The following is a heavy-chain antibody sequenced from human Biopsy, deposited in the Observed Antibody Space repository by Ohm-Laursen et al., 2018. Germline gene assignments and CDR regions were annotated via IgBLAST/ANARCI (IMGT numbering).Heavy chain of an antibody. J-gene: IGHJ1*01. CDR1: GGSFTGHY. D-gene: IGHD4-23*01. Sequence: GTLSLTCAVSGGSFTGHYWTWVRQPPGKGLEWIGHISHTGYTSYKSSLKSRVTISLDTSRKHFSLRLTSLAAADTAVYYCARGSNEYGGLYFPHWGQGTLVTVSS. V-gene: IGHV4-59*11. CDR3: ARGSNEYGGLYFPH. CDR2: ISHTGYT.